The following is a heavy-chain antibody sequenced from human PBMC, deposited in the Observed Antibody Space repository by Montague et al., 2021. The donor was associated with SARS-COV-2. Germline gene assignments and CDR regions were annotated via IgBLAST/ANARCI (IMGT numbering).Heavy chain of an antibody. D-gene: IGHD2/OR15-2a*01. CDR2: ISSGGNK. V-gene: IGHV3-23*01. Sequence: SRSLSLPASGFPFSTYAMNWVRQAPGKGLEWVSGISSGGNKHHADSVKGRFTISRDDSRNTLYLQMHSLRAEDTAMYYCAKNFPGQFYFDDWGQGTLVAVSS. J-gene: IGHJ4*02. CDR3: AKNFPGQFYFDD. CDR1: GFPFSTYA.